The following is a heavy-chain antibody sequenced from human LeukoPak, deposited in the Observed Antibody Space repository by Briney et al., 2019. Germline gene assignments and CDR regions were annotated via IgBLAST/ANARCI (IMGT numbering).Heavy chain of an antibody. D-gene: IGHD1-7*01. CDR2: ISWNSGSI. Sequence: GGSLRLSCAASGFTFDDYATHWVRQAPGKGLEWVSGISWNSGSIGYADSVKGRFTISRDNAKNSLYLQMNSLIAEGMALYYCAKDSGWNYTGGAFDIWGQGTMVTVSS. J-gene: IGHJ3*02. V-gene: IGHV3-9*03. CDR3: AKDSGWNYTGGAFDI. CDR1: GFTFDDYA.